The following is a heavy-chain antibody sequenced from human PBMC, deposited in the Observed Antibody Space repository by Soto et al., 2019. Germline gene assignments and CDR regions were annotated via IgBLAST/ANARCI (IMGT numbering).Heavy chain of an antibody. D-gene: IGHD3-3*01. J-gene: IGHJ4*02. Sequence: IKLMQSAGEVKRPGASVKVSCKASGYTFNTFGITWVRQAPGQGLEWMGCISGYGGKSDYSRKLQGRITMTADPCTSTSYMELRNLTSADTAVYYCALGWGKIFGVNDFWGQGTLVTVSS. CDR3: ALGWGKIFGVNDF. CDR1: GYTFNTFG. V-gene: IGHV1-18*01. CDR2: ISGYGGKS.